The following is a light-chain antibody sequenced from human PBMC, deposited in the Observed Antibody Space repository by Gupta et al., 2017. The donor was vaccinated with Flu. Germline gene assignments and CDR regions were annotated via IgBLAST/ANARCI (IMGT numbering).Light chain of an antibody. CDR2: DDS. V-gene: IGLV3-21*02. CDR1: NIGSKS. J-gene: IGLJ1*01. Sequence: SYVLTQPPSVSAAPGQPARMTCGGNNIGSKSVNWYQQKPGQAPVLVVYDDSDRPSGIPERFSGSNSGNTATLTISRVEAGDEADYYCQVWDSSSDHPYVFGTGTKVTVL. CDR3: QVWDSSSDHPYV.